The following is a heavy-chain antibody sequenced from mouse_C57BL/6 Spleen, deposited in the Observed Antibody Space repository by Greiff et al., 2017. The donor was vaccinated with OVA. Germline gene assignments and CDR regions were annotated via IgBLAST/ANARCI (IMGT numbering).Heavy chain of an antibody. CDR3: ARWYGTGGYFDY. CDR2: IYPGDGDT. V-gene: IGHV1-82*01. D-gene: IGHD2-10*02. Sequence: VQLQQSGPELVKPGASVKISCKASGFAFSSSWMNWVKQRPGKGLEWIGRIYPGDGDTNYNGKFKGKATLTADKSSSTAYMQLSSLTSEDSAVDFCARWYGTGGYFDYWGQGTTLTVSS. CDR1: GFAFSSSW. J-gene: IGHJ2*01.